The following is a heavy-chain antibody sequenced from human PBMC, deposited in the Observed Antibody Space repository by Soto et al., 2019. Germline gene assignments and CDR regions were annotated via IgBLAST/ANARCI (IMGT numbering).Heavy chain of an antibody. CDR3: ARITLYSSGWYEDY. CDR1: GFSLSNARMG. V-gene: IGHV2-26*01. Sequence: QVTLKESGPVLVKPTETLTLTCTVSGFSLSNARMGVSWIRQPPGKALEWLAHIFSNDEKSYSTSLKSRLTISKDTSKSQVVLTMTNMDPVDTATYYCARITLYSSGWYEDYWGQGTLVTVSS. D-gene: IGHD6-13*01. CDR2: IFSNDEK. J-gene: IGHJ4*02.